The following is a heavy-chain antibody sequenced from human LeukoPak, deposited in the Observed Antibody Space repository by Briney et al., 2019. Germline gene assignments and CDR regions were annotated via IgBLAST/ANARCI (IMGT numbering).Heavy chain of an antibody. Sequence: GASVKVSCKASGYTFASYGVSWVRQAPGQGLEWMGWINTFNGNTNYAQKLQGRVTMTTDTSTSTAYMELRSLRSDDTAVYYCARKGNLYYYMDVWGKGTTVTVSS. V-gene: IGHV1-18*01. CDR3: ARKGNLYYYMDV. CDR2: INTFNGNT. J-gene: IGHJ6*03. D-gene: IGHD4-23*01. CDR1: GYTFASYG.